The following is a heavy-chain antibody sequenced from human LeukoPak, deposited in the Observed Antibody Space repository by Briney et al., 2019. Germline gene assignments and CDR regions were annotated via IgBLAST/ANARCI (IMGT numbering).Heavy chain of an antibody. V-gene: IGHV1-2*02. Sequence: ASVKVSCKASGYSLTDYYILWVRQAPGQGLKWMGWINPNSGATHYAQNFQARVTMTRDTSIGTGYMELTGLKSDDTAVYYCARGRRILGGPENAGDFFDYWGQGSLITVPS. J-gene: IGHJ4*01. CDR3: ARGRRILGGPENAGDFFDY. CDR2: INPNSGAT. CDR1: GYSLTDYY. D-gene: IGHD3-16*01.